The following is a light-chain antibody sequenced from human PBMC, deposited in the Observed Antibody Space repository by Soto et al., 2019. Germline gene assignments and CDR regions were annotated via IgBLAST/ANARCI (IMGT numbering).Light chain of an antibody. CDR1: QSVTSSY. J-gene: IGKJ1*01. CDR3: QQYRSSPRT. Sequence: EIVLTQSPGTLSLSPGERATLSCRASQSVTSSYLAWFQQKPGQAPRLLIYGASSRATGIPDRFSGGGSGTDFALTISRLEPEDFAVYYCQQYRSSPRTFGQGTKVEIK. CDR2: GAS. V-gene: IGKV3-20*01.